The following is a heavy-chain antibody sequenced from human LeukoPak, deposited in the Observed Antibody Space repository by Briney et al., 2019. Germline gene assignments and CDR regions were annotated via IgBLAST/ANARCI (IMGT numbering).Heavy chain of an antibody. CDR1: GYTFTSYY. CDR2: INPSGGST. CDR3: ASSEARYGWTIYYYYGMDV. V-gene: IGHV1-46*01. J-gene: IGHJ6*02. Sequence: ASVKVSCKASGYTFTSYYMHWVRQAPGQGLEWMGIINPSGGSTSYAQKFQGRVTMTRDTSTSTVYMELSSLRSEDTAVYYCASSEARYGWTIYYYYGMDVWGQGTTVTVSS. D-gene: IGHD5-18*01.